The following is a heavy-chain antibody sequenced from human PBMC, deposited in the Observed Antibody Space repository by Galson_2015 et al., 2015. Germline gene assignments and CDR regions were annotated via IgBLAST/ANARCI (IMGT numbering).Heavy chain of an antibody. Sequence: SLRLCCAASGFTFGTYAIHWVRQAPGKGHEWGAVISYDGSKKSSADCVMGRFSVSSDNTKNTEYLQMSSLRVEDTAVYYCARDGPKGLTSFDYWGQGTLVTVSS. J-gene: IGHJ4*02. D-gene: IGHD1-14*01. CDR1: GFTFGTYA. CDR3: ARDGPKGLTSFDY. CDR2: ISYDGSKK. V-gene: IGHV3-30*15.